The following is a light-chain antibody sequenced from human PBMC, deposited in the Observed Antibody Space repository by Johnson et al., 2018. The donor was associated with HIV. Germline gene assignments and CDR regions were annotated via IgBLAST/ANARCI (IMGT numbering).Light chain of an antibody. J-gene: IGLJ1*01. V-gene: IGLV1-51*01. Sequence: QAVLTQPPSVSAAPGQKVTISCSGSSSNIGNNYVSWYQQLPGTAPKLLIYDNNKRPSGIPDRFSGSKSGTSATLGITGLQTGDEADYYCGTWDSSLGAFVFGTGTTFPVL. CDR1: SSNIGNNY. CDR2: DNN. CDR3: GTWDSSLGAFV.